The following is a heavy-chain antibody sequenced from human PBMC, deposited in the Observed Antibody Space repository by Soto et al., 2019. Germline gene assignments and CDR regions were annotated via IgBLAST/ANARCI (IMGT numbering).Heavy chain of an antibody. V-gene: IGHV1-3*01. CDR3: ARDPKAARPLASYYYYGMDV. CDR1: GYTFTSYA. D-gene: IGHD6-6*01. CDR2: INAGNGNT. Sequence: ASVKVSCKASGYTFTSYAMHWVRQAPGQRLEWMGWINAGNGNTKYSQKFQGRVTITRDTSASTAYMELSSLRSEDTAVYYCARDPKAARPLASYYYYGMDVWGQGTTVTVSS. J-gene: IGHJ6*02.